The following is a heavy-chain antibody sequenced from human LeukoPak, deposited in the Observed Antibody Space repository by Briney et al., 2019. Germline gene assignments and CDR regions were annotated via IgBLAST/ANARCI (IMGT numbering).Heavy chain of an antibody. CDR2: INPNSGGT. V-gene: IGHV1-2*02. J-gene: IGHJ4*02. CDR3: ARTLYPSSSWAGYYFDY. D-gene: IGHD6-13*01. CDR1: GYTFTGYY. Sequence: ASVKVSCKAAGYTFTGYYMHWVRQAPGQGLEWVGWINPNSGGTNYAQKFQGRVTMTRDTSISTAYMELSRLRSDDTAVYYCARTLYPSSSWAGYYFDYWGQGTLVTVSS.